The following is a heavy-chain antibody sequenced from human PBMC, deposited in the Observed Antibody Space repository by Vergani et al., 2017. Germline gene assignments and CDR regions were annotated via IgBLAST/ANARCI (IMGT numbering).Heavy chain of an antibody. J-gene: IGHJ4*02. D-gene: IGHD4-17*01. CDR1: GFSFNTYG. Sequence: QVQLVETGGGVVQPGGSLRLYCATSGFSFNTYGAHWVRQAPGKGLEWVAFIGYDGRIKYNVDSVKGRLTISRDTSKKTLSLQMRSLRADDTAVYYCAKXGRENSDYGYFDYWGQGTLVTVSS. CDR3: AKXGRENSDYGYFDY. CDR2: IGYDGRIK. V-gene: IGHV3-30*02.